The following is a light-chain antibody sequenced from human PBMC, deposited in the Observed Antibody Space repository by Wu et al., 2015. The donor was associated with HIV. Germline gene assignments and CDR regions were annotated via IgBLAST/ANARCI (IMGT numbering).Light chain of an antibody. J-gene: IGKJ4*01. V-gene: IGKV1-12*01. Sequence: DIKMTQSPSSVSAAVSDRVTISCRASQDISTWVAWYQQKPGQAPKLLISAASTLQSGVPSRFSGRGSGADLTFTISSLQPEDFATYYCQQTNTFPPTFGGGTKVEIK. CDR1: QDISTW. CDR2: AAS. CDR3: QQTNTFPPT.